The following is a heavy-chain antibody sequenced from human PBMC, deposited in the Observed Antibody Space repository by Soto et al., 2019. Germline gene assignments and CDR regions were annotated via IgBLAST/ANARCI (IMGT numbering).Heavy chain of an antibody. D-gene: IGHD3-22*01. J-gene: IGHJ5*02. CDR3: ARNYYDSSGYYYPLGS. CDR1: GGSISSYY. Sequence: VQLQESGPGLVKPSETLSLSCTVSGGSISSYYWSWIRQPAGKGLEWIGRIHTTGSINYNPSLKSRDTMSADMSKNQLSLKLSSVTAADTAVYYCARNYYDSSGYYYPLGSWGQGTLVTVSS. CDR2: IHTTGSI. V-gene: IGHV4-4*07.